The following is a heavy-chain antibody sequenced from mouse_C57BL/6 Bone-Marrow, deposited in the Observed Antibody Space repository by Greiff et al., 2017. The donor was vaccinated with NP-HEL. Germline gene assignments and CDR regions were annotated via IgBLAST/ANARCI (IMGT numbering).Heavy chain of an antibody. CDR3: ARNTRLGNYYAMDY. CDR1: GFTFSDYG. Sequence: EVMLVESRGGLVKPGGSLKLSCAASGFTFSDYGMHWVRQAPEKGLEWVAYISSGSSTIYYADTVKGRFTISRDNAKNTLFLQMTSLRSEDTAMYYCARNTRLGNYYAMDYGGQGTSVTVSS. CDR2: ISSGSSTI. J-gene: IGHJ4*01. D-gene: IGHD2-12*01. V-gene: IGHV5-17*01.